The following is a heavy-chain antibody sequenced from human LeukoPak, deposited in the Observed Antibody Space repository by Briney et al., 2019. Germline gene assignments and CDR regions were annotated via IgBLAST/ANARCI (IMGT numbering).Heavy chain of an antibody. Sequence: PSETLSLTCTVSGNSISSGYYWGWIRQPPGKGLEWIGEINHSGSTNYNPSLKSRVTISVDTSKNQFSLKLSSVTAADTAVYYCARRKVRGLTLGAFDIWGQGTMVTVSS. CDR2: INHSGST. V-gene: IGHV4-38-2*02. J-gene: IGHJ3*02. D-gene: IGHD3-10*01. CDR3: ARRKVRGLTLGAFDI. CDR1: GNSISSGYY.